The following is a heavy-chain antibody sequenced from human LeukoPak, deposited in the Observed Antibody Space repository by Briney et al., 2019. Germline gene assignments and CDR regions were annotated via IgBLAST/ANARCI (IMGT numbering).Heavy chain of an antibody. Sequence: GGSLRLSCAASGFTFSSYAMHWVRQAPGKGLEWVAVISYDGSNKYYADSVKGRFTISRDNSKNTLYLQMNSLRAEDTAVYYCASDGQDYYHYYYMDVWGKGTTVTVSS. CDR2: ISYDGSNK. V-gene: IGHV3-30*01. J-gene: IGHJ6*03. CDR3: ASDGQDYYHYYYMDV. CDR1: GFTFSSYA.